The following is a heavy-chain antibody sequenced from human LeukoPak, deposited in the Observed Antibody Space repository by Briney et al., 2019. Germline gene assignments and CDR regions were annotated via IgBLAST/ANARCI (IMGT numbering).Heavy chain of an antibody. CDR2: ISRNSGSI. J-gene: IGHJ3*02. V-gene: IGHV3-9*03. D-gene: IGHD6-19*01. CDR3: AHSGGQGAFDI. Sequence: GGSLRLSCAASGFTFDDYAMHWVRQTPGKGLEWVSGISRNSGSIGYADSVKGRFTISRDNAKNSPYLQINSLRADDMALYYCAHSGGQGAFDIWGQGTMVTVSS. CDR1: GFTFDDYA.